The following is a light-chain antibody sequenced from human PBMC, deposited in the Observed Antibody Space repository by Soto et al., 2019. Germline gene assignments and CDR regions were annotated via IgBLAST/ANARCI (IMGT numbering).Light chain of an antibody. CDR3: QQYYDWLTWT. Sequence: EIVLTQSPGTLSLSPGERATLSCRASQSVSSNFLAWYQRKPGQAPRLLIYGASTRATGIPDRFSGSGGGTDFTLTVSRLEPEDFAIYYGQQYYDWLTWTFGQGTKVDIK. J-gene: IGKJ1*01. V-gene: IGKV3-20*01. CDR2: GAS. CDR1: QSVSSNF.